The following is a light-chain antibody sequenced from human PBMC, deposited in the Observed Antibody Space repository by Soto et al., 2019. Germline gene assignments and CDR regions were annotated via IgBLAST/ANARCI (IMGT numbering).Light chain of an antibody. Sequence: QSVLTQPPTASGSLGQSVTISCTGTSSDVGAYNHVSWYQQYPGKAPTLMIYGVSKRPSGVPDRFSGSKSGNTASLTVSGLQAEDQADYYCSSYAGSNNLIFGGGTKLTVL. CDR3: SSYAGSNNLI. J-gene: IGLJ2*01. V-gene: IGLV2-8*01. CDR2: GVS. CDR1: SSDVGAYNH.